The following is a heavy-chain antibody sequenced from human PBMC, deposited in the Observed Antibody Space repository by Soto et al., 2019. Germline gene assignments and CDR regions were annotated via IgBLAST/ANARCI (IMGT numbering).Heavy chain of an antibody. V-gene: IGHV1-69*01. CDR2: IIPISGTA. J-gene: IGHJ6*02. CDR3: ARSQGSSTSLEIYYYYYYGMDV. Sequence: QVQLVQSGAEVKKPGSSVKVSCKASGGTFSNYAISWVRQAPGQGLEWRGGIIPISGTANYAQKFQGRVTITAGESTSTAYMALSSLRSEDTAVYYCARSQGSSTSLEIYYYYYYGMDVWGQGTTVTVSS. D-gene: IGHD2-2*01. CDR1: GGTFSNYA.